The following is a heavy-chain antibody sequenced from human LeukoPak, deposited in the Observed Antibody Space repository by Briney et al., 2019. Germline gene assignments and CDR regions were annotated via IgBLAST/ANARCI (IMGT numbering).Heavy chain of an antibody. V-gene: IGHV3-9*01. CDR3: ARGHDSSGFYYFDY. CDR2: INWNGGSI. CDR1: GLTFDDNA. D-gene: IGHD3-22*01. J-gene: IGHJ4*02. Sequence: GGSLRLSCAASGLTFDDNAMHWVRQVPGKGLEWVSGINWNGGSIGYADSVKGRFSISRDNAKNSLYLQMNSLRVEDTALYYCARGHDSSGFYYFDYWGQGTLVTVSS.